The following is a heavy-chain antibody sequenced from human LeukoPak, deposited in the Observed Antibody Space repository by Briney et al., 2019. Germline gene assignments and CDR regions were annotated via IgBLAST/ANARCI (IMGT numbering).Heavy chain of an antibody. D-gene: IGHD3-22*01. V-gene: IGHV3-15*01. J-gene: IGHJ4*02. CDR3: TTEYGHDSSGYYYGGGY. Sequence: GGSLRLSCAASGFTFSNAWMSWVRQAPGKGLEWVGRIKSKTDGGTTDYAAPVKGRFTISRDDSKNTLYLQMNSLKTEDTAVYYCTTEYGHDSSGYYYGGGYWGQGTLVTVSS. CDR2: IKSKTDGGTT. CDR1: GFTFSNAW.